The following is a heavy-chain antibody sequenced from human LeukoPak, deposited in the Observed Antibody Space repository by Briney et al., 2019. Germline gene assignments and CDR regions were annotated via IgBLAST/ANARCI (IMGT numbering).Heavy chain of an antibody. J-gene: IGHJ5*02. V-gene: IGHV1-46*01. CDR2: INPSGGST. Sequence: ASVKVSCKASGYTFTGYYMHWVRQAPGQGLEWMGIINPSGGSTSYAQKFQGRVALTRDTSTSTVYMELSSLRSEDTAVYFCARDGSIDIVVVPAAIGLASWGQGTLVTVSS. CDR3: ARDGSIDIVVVPAAIGLAS. D-gene: IGHD2-2*02. CDR1: GYTFTGYY.